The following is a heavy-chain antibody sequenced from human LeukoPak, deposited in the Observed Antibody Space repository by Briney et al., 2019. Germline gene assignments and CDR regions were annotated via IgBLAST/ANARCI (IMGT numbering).Heavy chain of an antibody. CDR2: ISGSGGST. V-gene: IGHV3-23*01. Sequence: GGSLRLSCAASGFTFSSYGMSWVRQAPGKGLEWVSAISGSGGSTYYADSVKGRFTISRDNSKNTLYLQMNSLRAEDTAVYYCARDGRIVGAPPFDYWGQGTLVTVSS. CDR3: ARDGRIVGAPPFDY. J-gene: IGHJ4*02. D-gene: IGHD1-26*01. CDR1: GFTFSSYG.